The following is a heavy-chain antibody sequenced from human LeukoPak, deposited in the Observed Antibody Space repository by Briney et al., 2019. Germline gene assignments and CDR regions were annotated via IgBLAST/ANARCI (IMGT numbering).Heavy chain of an antibody. CDR2: VYYSGST. Sequence: PSETLSLTCTVSGGSFSGYYWSWMREPPGKGLEWIGYVYYSGSTNYNPSLKSRVTISVDTSKKQFSLKLNSVTAADTAVYYCARTGSGYYLLDYWGQGTLVTVSS. D-gene: IGHD3-22*01. V-gene: IGHV4-59*01. CDR1: GGSFSGYY. J-gene: IGHJ4*02. CDR3: ARTGSGYYLLDY.